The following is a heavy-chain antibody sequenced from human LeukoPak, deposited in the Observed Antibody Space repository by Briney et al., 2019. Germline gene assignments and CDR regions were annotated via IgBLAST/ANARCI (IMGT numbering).Heavy chain of an antibody. J-gene: IGHJ4*02. CDR3: ARDLSPVVRASPMGY. Sequence: GGSLRLSCAASGFSFTSYGMHWVRQAPGKGLEWVALITYDGYYKYYSDSVKGRFTISSDTSKNTLYLQMNSLRSEDTAVYYCARDLSPVVRASPMGYWGQGTLVTVSS. CDR1: GFSFTSYG. D-gene: IGHD3-10*01. CDR2: ITYDGYYK. V-gene: IGHV3-30*03.